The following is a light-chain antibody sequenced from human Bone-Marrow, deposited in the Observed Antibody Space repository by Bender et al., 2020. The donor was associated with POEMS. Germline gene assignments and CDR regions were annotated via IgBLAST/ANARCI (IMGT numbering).Light chain of an antibody. V-gene: IGLV1-40*01. J-gene: IGLJ2*01. CDR1: SSNIGAGYD. CDR2: GDS. CDR3: QSYDRNNVF. Sequence: QSVLTQPPSVSGAPGQRVTISCTGSSSNIGAGYDVHWYQHLPGTAPKLLIYGDSNRPSGVPDRFSGSIDASSNSASLTISGLKSEDEADYFCQSYDRNNVFFGGGTRLTVL.